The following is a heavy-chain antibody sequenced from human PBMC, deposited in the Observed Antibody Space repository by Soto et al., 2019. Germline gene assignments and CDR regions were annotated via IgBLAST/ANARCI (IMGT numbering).Heavy chain of an antibody. CDR1: GGTFSSYT. CDR2: IIPILGIA. CDR3: ARVIGGFGNESADYYYYYGMDV. V-gene: IGHV1-69*02. D-gene: IGHD3-10*01. J-gene: IGHJ6*02. Sequence: QVQLVQSGAEVKKPGSSVKVSCKASGGTFSSYTISWVRQAPGQGLEWMGRIIPILGIANYAQKFQGRVTITADKSTSTAYMELSSLRSEDTAVYYCARVIGGFGNESADYYYYYGMDVWGQGTTVTVSS.